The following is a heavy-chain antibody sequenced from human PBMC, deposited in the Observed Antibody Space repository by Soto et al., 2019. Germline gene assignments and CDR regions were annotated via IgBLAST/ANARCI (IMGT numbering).Heavy chain of an antibody. Sequence: QVQLVQSGSEVKEPGASVKVSCTAAGYTFTGYYVLWVRQAPGQGPECMGWINPYTGGTNYAQKFQGRITMTRDTSISTAYMELSKLISDATAVYYCATQFHHCGGDCYRGPYFGMDVWGQGTTVTVSS. CDR1: GYTFTGYY. CDR2: INPYTGGT. D-gene: IGHD2-21*02. V-gene: IGHV1-2*02. J-gene: IGHJ6*02. CDR3: ATQFHHCGGDCYRGPYFGMDV.